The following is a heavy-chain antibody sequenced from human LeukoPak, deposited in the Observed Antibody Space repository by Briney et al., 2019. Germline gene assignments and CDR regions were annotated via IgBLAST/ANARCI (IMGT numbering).Heavy chain of an antibody. D-gene: IGHD3-10*01. CDR2: MNPNSGNT. CDR1: GYTFTSYD. CDR3: ASTPLRGDYYYYGMDV. Sequence: ASVKVSCKASGYTFTSYDINWVRQATGQGLEWMGWMNPNSGNTGYAQKFQGRVTMTRNTSISTAYMELSSLRSEDTAVYYCASTPLRGDYYYYGMDVWGQGTTVTVSS. J-gene: IGHJ6*02. V-gene: IGHV1-8*01.